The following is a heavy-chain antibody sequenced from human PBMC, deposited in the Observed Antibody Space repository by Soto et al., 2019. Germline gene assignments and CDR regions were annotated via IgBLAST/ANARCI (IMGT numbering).Heavy chain of an antibody. D-gene: IGHD3-10*01. J-gene: IGHJ3*02. CDR1: GGSISTKTFF. Sequence: PSETLSLTCTVSGGSISTKTFFWGWIRQPPGKGLEWIGSIYSSGSTYYKSSLKSRVSLSVATSKNQFSLRLTSVTAADTAVYYCASKFGELLADAFDIWGQGTMVTVSS. CDR3: ASKFGELLADAFDI. V-gene: IGHV4-39*01. CDR2: IYSSGST.